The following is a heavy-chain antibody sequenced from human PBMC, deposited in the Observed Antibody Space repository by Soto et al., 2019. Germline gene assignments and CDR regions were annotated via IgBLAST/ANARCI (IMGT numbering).Heavy chain of an antibody. CDR1: GYAFTSYA. V-gene: IGHV1-3*01. Sequence: QVQLVQSGAEVKKPGASVKVSCKASGYAFTSYAMHWVRQAPGQRLEWMGWINAGNGNTKYSQKFQGRVTITRDTSASTAYMELSSLRSEDTAVYYCARRVRRWYLYGMDVWGQGTTVTVSS. J-gene: IGHJ6*02. CDR3: ARRVRRWYLYGMDV. D-gene: IGHD6-13*01. CDR2: INAGNGNT.